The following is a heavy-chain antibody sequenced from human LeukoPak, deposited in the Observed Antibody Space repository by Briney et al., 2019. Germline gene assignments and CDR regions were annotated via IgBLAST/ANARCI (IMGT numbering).Heavy chain of an antibody. D-gene: IGHD3-10*01. CDR2: ISSGSATT. J-gene: IGHJ4*02. CDR3: ARDTLSDLGSYYPSAAY. CDR1: GFTFSTYA. V-gene: IGHV3-48*04. Sequence: GGSLRLSCEASGFTFSTYAMNWVRQAPGKGLEWVSHISSGSATTFYAGSVKGRFTISRDNARNSLYLQMNGLRAEDTAVYYCARDTLSDLGSYYPSAAYWGQGTLVTVSS.